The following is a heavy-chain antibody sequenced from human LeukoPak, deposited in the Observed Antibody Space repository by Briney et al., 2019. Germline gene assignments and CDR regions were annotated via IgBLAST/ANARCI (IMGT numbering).Heavy chain of an antibody. CDR2: IYRAGNT. CDR1: GFSVSRSY. CDR3: VNLMTFSSLDY. D-gene: IGHD2/OR15-2a*01. V-gene: IGHV3-53*05. Sequence: GGSLRLSCAASGFSVSRSYMSWVRQAPGKGLEWVSIIYRAGNTYYADSVKGRFTISRDNSKNTLYLQMSSLRAEDTAVYYCVNLMTFSSLDYWGQGTLVTVSS. J-gene: IGHJ4*02.